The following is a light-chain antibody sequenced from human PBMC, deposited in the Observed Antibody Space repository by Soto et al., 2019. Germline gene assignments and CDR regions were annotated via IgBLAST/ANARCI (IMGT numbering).Light chain of an antibody. Sequence: DIQLTQSPSFLSSSVGDRVTLTCRASQAISSSLAWYQHKPGKAPKLLIYAASTLQNGVPSSFSGSGSGTEFTLTISSLQPEDFATYYCQHLNDYRYTFGQGTKVEIK. CDR3: QHLNDYRYT. J-gene: IGKJ2*01. CDR1: QAISSS. V-gene: IGKV1-9*01. CDR2: AAS.